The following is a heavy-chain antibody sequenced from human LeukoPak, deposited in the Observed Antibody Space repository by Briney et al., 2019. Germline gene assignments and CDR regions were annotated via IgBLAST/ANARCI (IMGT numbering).Heavy chain of an antibody. Sequence: ASVKVSCEASGYTFTSYGISWVRQAPGQGLEWMGWINTGNGNTKSSQKFQDRVALTRDTSASTAYMELNSLSSEDTAVYYCARVPLSDSSGHYYPHWGQGTLVTVSS. D-gene: IGHD3-22*01. CDR1: GYTFTSYG. J-gene: IGHJ1*01. CDR3: ARVPLSDSSGHYYPH. V-gene: IGHV1-3*04. CDR2: INTGNGNT.